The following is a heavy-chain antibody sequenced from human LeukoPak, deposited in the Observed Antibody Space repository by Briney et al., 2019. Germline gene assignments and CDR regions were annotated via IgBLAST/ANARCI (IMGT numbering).Heavy chain of an antibody. J-gene: IGHJ3*02. V-gene: IGHV3-21*01. CDR3: ASSGVESTYYDILTGYYGNAFDI. CDR1: GFTFSSYS. Sequence: GGSLRLSCAASGFTFSSYSMNWVRQAPGKGLEWVSSISSSSSYIYYADSVKGRFTISRDNAKNSLYLQMNSLRAEDTAVYYCASSGVESTYYDILTGYYGNAFDIWGQGTMVTVSS. D-gene: IGHD3-9*01. CDR2: ISSSSSYI.